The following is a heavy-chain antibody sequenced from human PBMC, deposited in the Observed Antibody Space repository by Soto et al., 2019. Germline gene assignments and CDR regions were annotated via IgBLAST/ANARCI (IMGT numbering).Heavy chain of an antibody. V-gene: IGHV3-30*04. D-gene: IGHD6-19*01. Sequence: QVQLVESGGGVVQPGRSLRLSCAASGFTFSDFAMYWVRQAPGKGLEWVAVISYDATRQHYAHAVEGRFTISRDWNTLYLQLNSLRPDDAAGSYCARGLGVGSGWNDYFDSWGQGTLVTVSS. CDR2: ISYDATRQ. CDR1: GFTFSDFA. J-gene: IGHJ4*02. CDR3: ARGLGVGSGWNDYFDS.